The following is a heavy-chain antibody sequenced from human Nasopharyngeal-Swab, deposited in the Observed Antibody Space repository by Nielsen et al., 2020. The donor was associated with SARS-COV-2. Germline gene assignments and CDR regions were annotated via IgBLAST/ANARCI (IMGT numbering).Heavy chain of an antibody. CDR3: AHRFRITVDY. CDR2: IYWDDDK. D-gene: IGHD3-10*01. Sequence: SGPTLVKPTETLTLTCTVSGFSLSNARMGVSWIRQPPGKALEWLALIYWDDDKRYSPSLKSRLTITKDTSKNQVVLTMTNMDPVDTATYYCAHRFRITVDYWGQGTLVTVSS. CDR1: GFSLSNARMG. V-gene: IGHV2-5*02. J-gene: IGHJ4*02.